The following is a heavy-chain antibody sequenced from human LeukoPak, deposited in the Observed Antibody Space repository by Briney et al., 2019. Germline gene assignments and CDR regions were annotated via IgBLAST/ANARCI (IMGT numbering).Heavy chain of an antibody. D-gene: IGHD6-13*01. CDR2: ISGSGGST. Sequence: PGGSLRLSCAASGFTFSSYAMSWVRQAPGKGLEWVSAISGSGGSTYYADSVKGRFTISRDYSKNTLYLQMNSLRAEDTAVYYCAKDRLYSSSWDNFDYWGQGTLVTVSS. V-gene: IGHV3-23*01. CDR1: GFTFSSYA. J-gene: IGHJ4*02. CDR3: AKDRLYSSSWDNFDY.